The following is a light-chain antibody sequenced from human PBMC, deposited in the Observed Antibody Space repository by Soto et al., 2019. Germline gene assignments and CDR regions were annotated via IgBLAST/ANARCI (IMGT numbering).Light chain of an antibody. CDR2: DAS. Sequence: TVLTQSPATLSLSPGERATLPFRASQSVSSYLAWYQWKPGQAPRLLIYDASNRATGIPARFSGSGSGTDFTLTISSLEPEDFAVYYCQQRSAWPLTFGGGTKVDIK. V-gene: IGKV3-11*01. CDR3: QQRSAWPLT. J-gene: IGKJ4*02. CDR1: QSVSSY.